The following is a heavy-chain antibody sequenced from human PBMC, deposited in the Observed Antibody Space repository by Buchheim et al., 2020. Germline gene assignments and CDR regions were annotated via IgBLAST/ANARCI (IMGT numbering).Heavy chain of an antibody. CDR1: GFTFSDYY. Sequence: QVQLVESGGGLVKPGGSLRLSCAASGFTFSDYYMSWIRQAPGKGLEWVSYISSSSSYTNYADSVKGRFTISRVNSTNSLYLQMNSLRAEDTAVYYCASMAAVTTTYYWGQGTL. D-gene: IGHD4-17*01. CDR3: ASMAAVTTTYY. CDR2: ISSSSSYT. V-gene: IGHV3-11*06. J-gene: IGHJ4*02.